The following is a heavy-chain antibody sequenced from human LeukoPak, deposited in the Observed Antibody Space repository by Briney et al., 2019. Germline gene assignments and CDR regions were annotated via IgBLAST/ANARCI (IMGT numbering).Heavy chain of an antibody. D-gene: IGHD3-16*01. V-gene: IGHV3-21*01. Sequence: GGSLRLSCAASGFTFSSYAMNWVRQAPGKGLEWVSTISSSSSYIYYADSVKGRFTISRDNAKNSLYLQMNSLRAEDTAVYYCARDSSLMGYMDVWGKGTTVTVSS. CDR1: GFTFSSYA. CDR3: ARDSSLMGYMDV. J-gene: IGHJ6*03. CDR2: ISSSSSYI.